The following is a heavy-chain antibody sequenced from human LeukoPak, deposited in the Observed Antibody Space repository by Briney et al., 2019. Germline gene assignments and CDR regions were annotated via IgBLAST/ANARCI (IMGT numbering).Heavy chain of an antibody. Sequence: VASVKVSCKASGYTFTGYYMHWVRQAPGQGLEWMGWINPNSGGTNYAQKFQGRVTMTRDTSISTAYMELRSLRSDDTAVYYCARDQYDSSGYYYGAVSWGQGTLVTVSS. D-gene: IGHD3-22*01. CDR1: GYTFTGYY. V-gene: IGHV1-2*02. CDR3: ARDQYDSSGYYYGAVS. CDR2: INPNSGGT. J-gene: IGHJ4*02.